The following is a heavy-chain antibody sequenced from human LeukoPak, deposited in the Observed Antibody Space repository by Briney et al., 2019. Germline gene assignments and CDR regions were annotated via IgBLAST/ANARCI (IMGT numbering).Heavy chain of an antibody. CDR3: ARGGGSGSYGAFDI. CDR2: ISYDGSNK. CDR1: GISFSSYA. J-gene: IGHJ3*02. Sequence: GGSLRLSCAASGISFSSYAMHWVRQAPGKGLEWVAVISYDGSNKYYADSVKGRFTISRDNSKNTLYLQMNSLRAEDTAVYYCARGGGSGSYGAFDIWGQGTMVTVSS. D-gene: IGHD1-26*01. V-gene: IGHV3-30-3*01.